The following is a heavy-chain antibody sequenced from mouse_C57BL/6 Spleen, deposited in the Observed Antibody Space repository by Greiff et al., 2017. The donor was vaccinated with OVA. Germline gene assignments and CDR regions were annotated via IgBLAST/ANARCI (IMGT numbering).Heavy chain of an antibody. V-gene: IGHV5-4*01. J-gene: IGHJ1*03. CDR1: GFTFSSYA. CDR2: ISDGGSYT. D-gene: IGHD2-3*01. CDR3: ARASADGYYFWYFDV. Sequence: VQLKESGGGLVKPGGSLKLSCAASGFTFSSYAMSWVRQTPEKRLEWVATISDGGSYTYYPDNVKGRFTISRDNAKNNLYLQMSHLKSEDTAMYYCARASADGYYFWYFDVWGTGTTVTVSS.